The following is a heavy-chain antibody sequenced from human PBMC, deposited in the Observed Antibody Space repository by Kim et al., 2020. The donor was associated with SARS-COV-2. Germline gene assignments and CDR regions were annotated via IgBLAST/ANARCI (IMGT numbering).Heavy chain of an antibody. Sequence: GGSLRLSCAASGFTVSSNYMSWVRQAPGKGLEWVSVIYSGGSTYYADSVKGRFTISRDNSKNTLYLQMNSLRAEDTAVYYCVRVYGDYGEYYFDYWGQGTLVTVSS. CDR1: GFTVSSNY. J-gene: IGHJ4*02. D-gene: IGHD4-17*01. V-gene: IGHV3-53*01. CDR2: IYSGGST. CDR3: VRVYGDYGEYYFDY.